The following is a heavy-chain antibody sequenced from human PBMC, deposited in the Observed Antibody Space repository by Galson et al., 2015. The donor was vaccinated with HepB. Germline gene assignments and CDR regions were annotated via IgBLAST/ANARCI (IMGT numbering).Heavy chain of an antibody. CDR1: GYTFTGYY. CDR2: INPNSGGT. Sequence: SVKVSCKASGYTFTGYYMHWVRQAPGQGLEWMGWINPNSGGTNYAQKFQGRVTMTRDTSISTAYMELSRLRSDDTAVYYCARASLRFLEWLNDYFDYWGQGTLVTVSS. CDR3: ARASLRFLEWLNDYFDY. D-gene: IGHD3-3*01. V-gene: IGHV1-2*02. J-gene: IGHJ4*02.